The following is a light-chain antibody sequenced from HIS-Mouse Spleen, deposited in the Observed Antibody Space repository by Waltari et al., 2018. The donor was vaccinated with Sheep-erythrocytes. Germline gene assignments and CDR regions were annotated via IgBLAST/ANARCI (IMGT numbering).Light chain of an antibody. Sequence: QSALTQPPSASGSPGQSVTISCTGTSSHVGGYNYVSWYQQHPGKAPNLMIYEVSKRPSGVPDRFSGSKSGNTASLTVSGLQAEDEADYYCSSYAGSSTVFGGGTKLTVL. J-gene: IGLJ2*01. CDR1: SSHVGGYNY. V-gene: IGLV2-8*01. CDR2: EVS. CDR3: SSYAGSSTV.